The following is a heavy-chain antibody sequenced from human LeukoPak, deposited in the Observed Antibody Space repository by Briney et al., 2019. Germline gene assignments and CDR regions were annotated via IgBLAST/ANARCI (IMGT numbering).Heavy chain of an antibody. D-gene: IGHD3-22*01. CDR2: ISASGGST. CDR3: ARIVRGIVMPQNAFDI. Sequence: GGSLILSCAASGFTFSSYAMSWVRQPPGKGLEWVSAISASGGSTYYVDSVKGRFTISRDNSKNTLHLQMNSLRGEDTALYYCARIVRGIVMPQNAFDIWGQGTMVTVSS. J-gene: IGHJ3*02. V-gene: IGHV3-23*01. CDR1: GFTFSSYA.